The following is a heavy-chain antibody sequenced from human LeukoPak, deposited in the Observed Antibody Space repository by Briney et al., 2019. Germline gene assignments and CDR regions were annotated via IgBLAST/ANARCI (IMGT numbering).Heavy chain of an antibody. V-gene: IGHV3-48*03. CDR2: VSSSGTTI. CDR3: ARDYASEYMDV. Sequence: GGSLRLSCAASGFTFNNYEMNWVRQAPGKGLEWISYVSSSGTTIYYADSVKGRFTISRDNTQNSLFLQMDSLRVEDTAVYYCARDYASEYMDVWGKGTTVTVSS. J-gene: IGHJ6*03. D-gene: IGHD3-16*01. CDR1: GFTFNNYE.